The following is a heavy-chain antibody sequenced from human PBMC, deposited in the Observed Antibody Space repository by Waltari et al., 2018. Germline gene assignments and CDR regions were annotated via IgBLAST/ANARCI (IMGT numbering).Heavy chain of an antibody. CDR3: AAALGGGISASRPFHF. Sequence: EVQLLQSGAEVKKPGTPVKISCKVSGDTFTDNYIHWIQQAPGKGLQWMGLLAPEDGQAVYAEKVQGRVTMTADTSIHTADMELTSLTSEDTAFYYCAAALGGGISASRPFHFWGQGTMITVSS. CDR2: LAPEDGQA. D-gene: IGHD3-10*01. CDR1: GDTFTDNY. J-gene: IGHJ3*01. V-gene: IGHV1-69-2*01.